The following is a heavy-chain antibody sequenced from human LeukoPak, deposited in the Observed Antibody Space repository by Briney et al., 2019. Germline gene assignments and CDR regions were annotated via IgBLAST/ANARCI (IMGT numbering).Heavy chain of an antibody. CDR2: IYNNGSP. CDR1: GGSISRYY. V-gene: IGHV4-59*01. CDR3: ARGGDGDYLSYWYFDI. J-gene: IGHJ2*01. Sequence: SETLSLTCTVSGGSISRYYWTWIRQPPGKGLEWIGYIYNNGSPNYSPSLKSRVTISLDTSKNQFSLKLNSVTAADTAVYYCARGGDGDYLSYWYFDIWGRGTLVTVSS. D-gene: IGHD4-17*01.